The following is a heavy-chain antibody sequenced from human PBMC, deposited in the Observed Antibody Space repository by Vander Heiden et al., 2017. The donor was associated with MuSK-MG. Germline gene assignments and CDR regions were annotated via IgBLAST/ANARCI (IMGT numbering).Heavy chain of an antibody. D-gene: IGHD6-13*01. CDR3: ARRPTSSWYAVDY. J-gene: IGHJ4*02. V-gene: IGHV4-39*01. CDR2: IYHSGSP. CDR1: GGSIRSTTYF. Sequence: QMQLHESGPGLVTPSETLSLTCSVSGGSIRSTTYFWAWTRQPPGKGLEWIASIYHSGSPYYNPSLKSRVTISVDTSKNQLSLELSSVTAADTAVYYCARRPTSSWYAVDYWGQGTLVTVSS.